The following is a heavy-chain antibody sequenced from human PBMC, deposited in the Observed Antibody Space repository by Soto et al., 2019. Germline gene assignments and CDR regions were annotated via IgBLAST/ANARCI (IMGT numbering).Heavy chain of an antibody. D-gene: IGHD5-18*01. Sequence: QVQLVESGGGVVQPGRSLRLSCAASGFSFSIYAMHWVRQAPGKGLEWVAVISYHGSTEYYGDSVKGRFTISRDNSENTLYLQMYSLRPEDTAIYYCARGYSYGPNWESDALDIWGQGAMVTVSS. V-gene: IGHV3-30-3*01. J-gene: IGHJ3*02. CDR3: ARGYSYGPNWESDALDI. CDR1: GFSFSIYA. CDR2: ISYHGSTE.